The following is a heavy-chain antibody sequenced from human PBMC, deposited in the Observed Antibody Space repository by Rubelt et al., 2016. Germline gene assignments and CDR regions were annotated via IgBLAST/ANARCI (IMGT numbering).Heavy chain of an antibody. Sequence: QVQLQESGPGLVKPSQTLSLTCTVSGGSISSGGYYWSWIRQHSGKGLEWIGYIYYSGSTYYNPSLKSRVTISVDTSKNQLALKLGSVTAADTAGYYCAREGMVRGEFNFDYWGQGTLVTVSS. CDR2: IYYSGST. D-gene: IGHD3-10*01. V-gene: IGHV4-31*03. CDR1: GGSISSGGYY. CDR3: AREGMVRGEFNFDY. J-gene: IGHJ4*02.